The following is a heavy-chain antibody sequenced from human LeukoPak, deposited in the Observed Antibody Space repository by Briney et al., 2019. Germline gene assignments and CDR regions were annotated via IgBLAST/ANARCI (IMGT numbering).Heavy chain of an antibody. V-gene: IGHV4-59*08. J-gene: IGHJ5*02. Sequence: SETLSLTCTVSGGSISSYYWSWIRQPPGKGLEWIGYIYYSGSTNYNPSLKSRVTISVDTSKNQFSLKLSSVTAADTAVYYCARSEAYYDILTGYYRYNWFDPWGRGTLVTVSS. CDR1: GGSISSYY. CDR3: ARSEAYYDILTGYYRYNWFDP. D-gene: IGHD3-9*01. CDR2: IYYSGST.